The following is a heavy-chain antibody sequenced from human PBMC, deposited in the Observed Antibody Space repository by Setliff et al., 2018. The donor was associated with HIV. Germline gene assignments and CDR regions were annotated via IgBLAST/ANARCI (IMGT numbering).Heavy chain of an antibody. Sequence: ASVKVSCKASGYSFTTYAISWVRQAPGQGLEWMGWISAYNGNTLYAQKFQGRVTMTTDTSTSTAYMDLRSLRSDDTAVYYCARDHHYSSGCFDYWGQGTLVTVSS. J-gene: IGHJ4*02. CDR2: ISAYNGNT. D-gene: IGHD6-19*01. V-gene: IGHV1-18*01. CDR1: GYSFTTYA. CDR3: ARDHHYSSGCFDY.